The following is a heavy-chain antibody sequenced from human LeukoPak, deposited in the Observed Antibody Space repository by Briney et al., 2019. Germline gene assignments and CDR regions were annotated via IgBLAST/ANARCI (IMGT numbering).Heavy chain of an antibody. CDR2: IYSGGDT. D-gene: IGHD6-13*01. J-gene: IGHJ4*02. CDR3: ARLKRAAGANPLDY. V-gene: IGHV3-53*04. CDR1: GFTVSSNY. Sequence: GGSLRLSCEASGFTVSSNYMNWVRQAPGEGLEWVSIIYSGGDTFYADSVKGRFTISRHNSENTVYLQMNSLRAEDTAVYYCARLKRAAGANPLDYWGQGTLVTVSS.